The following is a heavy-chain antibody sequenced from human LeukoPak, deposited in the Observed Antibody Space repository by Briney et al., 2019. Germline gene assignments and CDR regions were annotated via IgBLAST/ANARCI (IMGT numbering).Heavy chain of an antibody. J-gene: IGHJ4*02. D-gene: IGHD1-26*01. V-gene: IGHV4-34*01. CDR1: GGSFSGYY. CDR3: ARGRRSYSGSYYYFDY. Sequence: SETLSLTCAVYGGSFSGYYWSWIRQPPGKGLEWIGEINHSGSTNYNPSLKSRVTISVDTSKNQFSLKLSSVTAADTAVYYCARGRRSYSGSYYYFDYWGQGTLVTVSS. CDR2: INHSGST.